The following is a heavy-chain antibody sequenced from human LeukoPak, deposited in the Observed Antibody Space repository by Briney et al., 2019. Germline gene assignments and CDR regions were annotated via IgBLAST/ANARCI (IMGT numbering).Heavy chain of an antibody. CDR2: THHSGSS. V-gene: IGHV4-4*02. D-gene: IGHD2-21*01. J-gene: IGHJ4*02. CDR3: ARHHYFALAY. CDR1: GDSVSYDNW. Sequence: PSGTLSLTCAVSGDSVSYDNWWSWVRQPPGKGLEWIGETHHSGSSNYNPSLKSRVTVSVDKSKNQVSLSLTSVTAADTAVYYCARHHYFALAYWGQGTLLTVSS.